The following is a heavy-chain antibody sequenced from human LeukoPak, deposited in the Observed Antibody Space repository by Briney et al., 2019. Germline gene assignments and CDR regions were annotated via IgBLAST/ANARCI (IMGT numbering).Heavy chain of an antibody. J-gene: IGHJ3*02. CDR1: GGSISSYY. D-gene: IGHD4-17*01. CDR3: ARDATASDYGDAFDI. V-gene: IGHV4-59*12. Sequence: PSETLSLTCTVSGGSISSYYWSWIRQPPGKGLEWIGYIYYSGSTNYNPSLKSRVTISVDTSKNQFSLKVSSVTAADTAVYYCARDATASDYGDAFDIWGQGTMVTVSS. CDR2: IYYSGST.